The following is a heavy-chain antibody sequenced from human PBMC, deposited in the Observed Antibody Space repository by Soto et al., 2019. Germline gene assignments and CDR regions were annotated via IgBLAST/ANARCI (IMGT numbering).Heavy chain of an antibody. Sequence: QVQLVQSGAEVKKSGSSVKVSCKASGGTFSSYTISWVRQAPGQGLEWMGEIIPIFGTTNYVQSFQGRLTITADESTNPAYMELSSLRSDDTALYYCVRDSIAAAGFDSWGQGTLVAVSP. J-gene: IGHJ4*02. V-gene: IGHV1-69*12. CDR3: VRDSIAAAGFDS. CDR1: GGTFSSYT. D-gene: IGHD6-13*01. CDR2: IIPIFGTT.